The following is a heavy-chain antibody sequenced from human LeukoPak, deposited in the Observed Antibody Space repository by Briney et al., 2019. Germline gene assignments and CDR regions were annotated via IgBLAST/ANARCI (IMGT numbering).Heavy chain of an antibody. J-gene: IGHJ6*02. D-gene: IGHD2-15*01. Sequence: SETLSLTCAVYGGSFSGYYWSWIRQPPGKGLGWIGEINHSGSTNYNPSLKSRVTISVDTSKNQFSLKLSSVTAADTAVYYCAGRDIVAYYYYYGMDVWGQGTTVTVSS. CDR1: GGSFSGYY. CDR2: INHSGST. CDR3: AGRDIVAYYYYYGMDV. V-gene: IGHV4-34*01.